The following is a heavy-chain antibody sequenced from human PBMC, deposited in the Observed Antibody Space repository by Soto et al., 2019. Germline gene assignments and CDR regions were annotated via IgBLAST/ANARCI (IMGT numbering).Heavy chain of an antibody. Sequence: SETLSLTCGVSGDSISNSRFYWAWIRQPPGEGLEWIGSIYHTGNAYYNPSLKSRVTISVDTSKNQFSLKVTSVTAADTALYYCARDDFDSSDYTTNWFDPWGQGTLVTVSS. CDR2: IYHTGNA. CDR1: GDSISNSRFY. D-gene: IGHD3-22*01. CDR3: ARDDFDSSDYTTNWFDP. V-gene: IGHV4-39*01. J-gene: IGHJ5*02.